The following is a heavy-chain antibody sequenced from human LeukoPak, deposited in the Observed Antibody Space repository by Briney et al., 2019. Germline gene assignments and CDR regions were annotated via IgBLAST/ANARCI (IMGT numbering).Heavy chain of an antibody. CDR3: ARLRSDGTSGSYPFDL. CDR2: VYYIGST. CDR1: GGSITGHY. V-gene: IGHV4-59*11. J-gene: IGHJ2*01. Sequence: PSETLSLTCSVSGGSITGHYCSWIRQPPGKGLEYIGYVYYIGSTNYNPSLKSRVTISVDTSKTQFSLQLSSVTAADTAVYYCARLRSDGTSGSYPFDLWGRGTLVTVSS. D-gene: IGHD3-22*01.